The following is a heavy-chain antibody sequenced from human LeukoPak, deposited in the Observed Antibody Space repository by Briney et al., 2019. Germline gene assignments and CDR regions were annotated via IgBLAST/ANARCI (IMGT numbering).Heavy chain of an antibody. CDR2: LYPGDSDT. CDR1: GYSITSYW. J-gene: IGHJ4*02. CDR3: ARSVASTATGTITRGYYFDY. D-gene: IGHD1-1*01. V-gene: IGHV5-51*03. Sequence: GESLKVSCKGSGYSITSYWIGCMRQMPGKGLEWMETLYPGDSDTRYSPSFQGQVTISADKSISTAYLQWGSLKASDTAMYCCARSVASTATGTITRGYYFDYWGQGTLVTVSS.